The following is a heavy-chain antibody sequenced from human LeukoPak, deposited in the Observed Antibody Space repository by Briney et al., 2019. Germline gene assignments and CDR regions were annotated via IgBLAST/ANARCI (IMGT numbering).Heavy chain of an antibody. CDR1: GGSISSYY. CDR2: IYSTGSA. J-gene: IGHJ5*02. D-gene: IGHD4-17*01. CDR3: ARVADYGDYVGGDWIDP. V-gene: IGHV4-4*07. Sequence: SETLSLTCTVSGGSISSYYWSWIRQPAGKGLEWIGRIYSTGSANYNPSLKSRVTMSVDTSENQFSLKLSSVTAADTAVYHCARVADYGDYVGGDWIDPWGQGTLVTVSS.